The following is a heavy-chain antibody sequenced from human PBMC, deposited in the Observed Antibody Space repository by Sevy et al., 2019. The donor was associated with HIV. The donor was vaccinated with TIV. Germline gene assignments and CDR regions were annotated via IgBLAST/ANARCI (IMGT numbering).Heavy chain of an antibody. CDR1: GVSISSDY. Sequence: SETLSLTCRVSGVSISSDYWSWIRQPPGKEPEWIGYIHHSGNSNYKTSLKSRVTMSVDTSKNQFSLNLRSVSAADTAVYYCARSVAANYMDVWVKGTTVTVSS. CDR2: IHHSGNS. V-gene: IGHV4-59*01. J-gene: IGHJ6*03. CDR3: ARSVAANYMDV. D-gene: IGHD1-26*01.